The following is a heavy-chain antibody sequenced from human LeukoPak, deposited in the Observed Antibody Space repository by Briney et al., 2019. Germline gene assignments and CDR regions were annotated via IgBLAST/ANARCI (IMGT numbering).Heavy chain of an antibody. CDR2: ISGSGTKT. CDR1: GFTFSTYA. CDR3: AKDYNYDSAGLSLGS. J-gene: IGHJ5*01. Sequence: GGSLRLSCAVSGFTFSTYAMIWVRQAPGKGLEWVSGISGSGTKTYYADSVRGRFTISRDNSKTTLYLQMNSLRAEDTAVYFCAKDYNYDSAGLSLGSWGQGTLVTVSS. D-gene: IGHD3-22*01. V-gene: IGHV3-23*01.